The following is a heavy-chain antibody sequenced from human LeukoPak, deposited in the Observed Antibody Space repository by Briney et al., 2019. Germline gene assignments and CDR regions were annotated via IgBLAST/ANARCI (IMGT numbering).Heavy chain of an antibody. CDR2: IYTSGST. Sequence: SETLSLTCTVSGGSISSYYWSWIRQPAGKGLEWIGRIYTSGSTNYNPSLKSRVTMSVDTSKNQFSLKLSSVTATDTAVYYRARAITFGGVIADDAFDIWGQGTMVTVSS. J-gene: IGHJ3*02. D-gene: IGHD3-16*02. CDR1: GGSISSYY. V-gene: IGHV4-4*07. CDR3: ARAITFGGVIADDAFDI.